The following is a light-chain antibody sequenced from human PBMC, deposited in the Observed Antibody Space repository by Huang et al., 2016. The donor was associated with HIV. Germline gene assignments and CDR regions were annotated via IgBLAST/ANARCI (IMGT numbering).Light chain of an antibody. V-gene: IGKV3-11*01. CDR1: QSVSSY. J-gene: IGKJ4*01. CDR3: QQRSNWL. Sequence: EIVLTQSPATLSLSPGERATLSCRASQSVSSYLAWYQQKPGQAPRLLNYDASNRATGIPARFSGSGSGTDFTLTSSSLEPEDFAVYYCQQRSNWLFGGGTKVEIK. CDR2: DAS.